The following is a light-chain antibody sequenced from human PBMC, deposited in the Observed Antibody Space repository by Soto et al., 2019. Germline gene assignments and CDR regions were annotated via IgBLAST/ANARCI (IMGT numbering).Light chain of an antibody. CDR3: SSYTSSSTLDAYV. CDR2: DVS. CDR1: SSDVGGYNY. V-gene: IGLV2-14*01. J-gene: IGLJ1*01. Sequence: SVLTQPASVSGSPGQSITISCTGTSSDVGGYNYVSWYQQHPGKAPKVMIYDVSNRPSGVSNRFSGSKSGNTASLTISGLQAEDEADYYCSSYTSSSTLDAYVFGTGTKVTVL.